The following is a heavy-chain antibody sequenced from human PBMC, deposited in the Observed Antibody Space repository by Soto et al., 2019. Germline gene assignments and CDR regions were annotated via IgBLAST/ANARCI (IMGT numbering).Heavy chain of an antibody. Sequence: QITLKESGPTLVKPTQTLTLTCTFSGFSLSTSGVGVGWIRQPPGKALEWLALIYWDDDKRYSPSLKSRLTTTKDTAKTQVGLTMTSMDPVDTATYYCAPSLDRWRDGGAFDIWAQGTMVTVAS. CDR2: IYWDDDK. CDR1: GFSLSTSGVG. D-gene: IGHD3-16*01. V-gene: IGHV2-5*02. J-gene: IGHJ3*02. CDR3: APSLDRWRDGGAFDI.